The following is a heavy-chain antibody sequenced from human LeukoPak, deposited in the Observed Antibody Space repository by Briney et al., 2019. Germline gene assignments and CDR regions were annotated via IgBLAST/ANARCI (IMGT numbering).Heavy chain of an antibody. J-gene: IGHJ2*01. D-gene: IGHD3-3*01. CDR2: IYSDGTT. V-gene: IGHV3-53*01. Sequence: PGGSLRLSCAASGFTFSNAWMSWVRQAPGKKLEWVSDIYSDGTTVYADSVKGRFTISRDNSKNTLYLQMNSLRAEDTAVYHCARYDFILISYFDLWGRGALVTVSS. CDR3: ARYDFILISYFDL. CDR1: GFTFSNAW.